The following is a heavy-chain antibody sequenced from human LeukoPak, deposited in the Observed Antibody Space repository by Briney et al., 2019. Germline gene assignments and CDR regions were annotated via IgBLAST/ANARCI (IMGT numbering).Heavy chain of an antibody. CDR3: ARESEWSGFFVY. J-gene: IGHJ4*02. CDR1: GGSIGSYY. Sequence: PSETLSLTCTVSGGSIGSYYWSWIRQPPGKGLEWIGYMYYSGSTNYNPSLKSRVTMSVDTSKNQFSLKLSSVTAADTAVYYCARESEWSGFFVYWGQGTLVTVSS. D-gene: IGHD3-3*01. CDR2: MYYSGST. V-gene: IGHV4-59*01.